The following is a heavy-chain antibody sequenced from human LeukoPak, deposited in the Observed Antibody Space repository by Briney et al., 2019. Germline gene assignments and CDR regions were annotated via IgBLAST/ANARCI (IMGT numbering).Heavy chain of an antibody. D-gene: IGHD2-15*01. Sequence: PGGSLRLSCAASGFTFSSYAMSWVRQAPGKGLEWASAISGSGDNTYYADSVKGRFTISRDNSKNTLYLQMNSLRAEDTAVYFCAKDGDLGYCSGGSCYSAYWGQGTLVTVSS. CDR1: GFTFSSYA. CDR2: ISGSGDNT. CDR3: AKDGDLGYCSGGSCYSAY. J-gene: IGHJ4*02. V-gene: IGHV3-23*01.